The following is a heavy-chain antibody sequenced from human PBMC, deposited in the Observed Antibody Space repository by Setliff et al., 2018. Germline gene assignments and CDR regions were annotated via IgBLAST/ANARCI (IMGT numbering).Heavy chain of an antibody. CDR2: IKKDGSIK. Sequence: PGGSLRLSCVVSGFSFSRHWMSWVRQAPGKGLEWVANIKKDGSIKYYLDSVKGRFTISRDNAKNSLYLQMNSLRAEDTAVYYCAIGGVQRRSSGTYFWNWGQGTLVTVSS. CDR3: AIGGVQRRSSGTYFWN. CDR1: GFSFSRHW. V-gene: IGHV3-7*03. J-gene: IGHJ4*02. D-gene: IGHD1-26*01.